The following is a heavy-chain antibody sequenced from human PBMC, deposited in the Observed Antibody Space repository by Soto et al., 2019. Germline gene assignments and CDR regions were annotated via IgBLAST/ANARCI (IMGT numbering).Heavy chain of an antibody. J-gene: IGHJ4*02. CDR1: GFTFSNAW. CDR3: TTPPKSSTFDY. Sequence: GGSLRLSCAASGFTFSNAWMSWVRQAPGKGLEWVGRIKSKTDGGTTDYAAPVKGRFTISRDDSKNTLHLQMNSLKTEDTAVYYCTTPPKSSTFDYWGQGTLVTVSS. CDR2: IKSKTDGGTT. V-gene: IGHV3-15*01.